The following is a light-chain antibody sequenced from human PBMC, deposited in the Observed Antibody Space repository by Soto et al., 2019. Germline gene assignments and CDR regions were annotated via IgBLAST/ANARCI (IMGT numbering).Light chain of an antibody. V-gene: IGKV1-5*03. CDR2: QAS. CDR1: QSLNSE. Sequence: DIQMTQSPSTLSASVGDRVTITCRASQSLNSELAWYQQKPGKAPKLLIYQASSLKGGVPSRFTGTGSGTEFTLTISSLQPDDSATYYCQQDNAYSLTFGGGTKVEIK. CDR3: QQDNAYSLT. J-gene: IGKJ4*01.